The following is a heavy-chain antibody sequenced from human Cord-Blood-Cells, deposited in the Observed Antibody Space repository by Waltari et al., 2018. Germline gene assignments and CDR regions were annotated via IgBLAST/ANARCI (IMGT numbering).Heavy chain of an antibody. D-gene: IGHD2-15*01. CDR1: GFTFRSYG. J-gene: IGHJ4*02. Sequence: QVQLVESGGGVVQPGRSLRLSFAASGFTFRSYGLHWVRQAPGKGLEWVAVISYDGSNKYYADSVKGRFTISRDNSKNTLYLQMNSLRAEDTAVYYCAKDHSGGGFDYWGQGTLVTVSS. CDR3: AKDHSGGGFDY. V-gene: IGHV3-30*18. CDR2: ISYDGSNK.